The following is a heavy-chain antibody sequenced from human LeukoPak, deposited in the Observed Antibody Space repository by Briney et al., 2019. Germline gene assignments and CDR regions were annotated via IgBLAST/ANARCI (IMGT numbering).Heavy chain of an antibody. CDR2: FDPEDGET. CDR1: GYTLTELS. CDR3: AAGIHYYDSSGYKAYFDY. Sequence: ASVKVSCKVSGYTLTELSMHWVRQAPGKGLEWMGGFDPEDGETIYAQKFQGRVTMTEDTSTDTAYMELSSLRSEDAAVYYCAAGIHYYDSSGYKAYFDYWGQGTLVTVSS. J-gene: IGHJ4*02. V-gene: IGHV1-24*01. D-gene: IGHD3-22*01.